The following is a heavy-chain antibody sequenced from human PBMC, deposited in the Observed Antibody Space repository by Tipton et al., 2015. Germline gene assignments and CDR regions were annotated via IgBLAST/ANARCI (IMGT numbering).Heavy chain of an antibody. V-gene: IGHV5-51*01. J-gene: IGHJ3*02. CDR3: ARHIVGATAAFDI. CDR1: GYSFTSYW. Sequence: QLVQSGAEVKKPGESLKISCKGSGYSFTSYWIGWGRQLPGKGLGGRGIIYPGDSDTRSSPSFQGQVTISADKSISTAYLQWSSLKASDTAMYYCARHIVGATAAFDIWGQGTMVTVSS. D-gene: IGHD1-26*01. CDR2: IYPGDSDT.